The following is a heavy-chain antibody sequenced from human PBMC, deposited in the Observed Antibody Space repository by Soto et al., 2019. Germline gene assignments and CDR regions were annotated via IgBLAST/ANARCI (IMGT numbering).Heavy chain of an antibody. J-gene: IGHJ6*02. CDR3: ARVPVEMATIGYYYSYGVDV. D-gene: IGHD5-12*01. CDR2: SSYHGIT. Sequence: SETLSLTCTVSGASVSDYYWAWIRQSPEKGLQYIAYSSYHGITNLNPALDSRINIAIDTSRNQFSLTVTSLTAADTALYYCARVPVEMATIGYYYSYGVDVWGQGTTVTVSS. CDR1: GASVSDYY. V-gene: IGHV4-59*02.